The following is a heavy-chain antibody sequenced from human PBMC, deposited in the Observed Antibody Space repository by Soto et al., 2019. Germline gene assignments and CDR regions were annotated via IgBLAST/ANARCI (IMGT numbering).Heavy chain of an antibody. CDR3: GRPRYCDNTALTAFDI. D-gene: IGHD3-22*01. CDR2: IYYSGSA. Sequence: SETLSLTCTVSGGSISSYYWSWIRQPPGKGLEWIGYIYYSGSANYNPSLKSRVTISVDTSKNQFSPKLSSVTAADTAAYYCGRPRYCDNTALTAFDIWGQGTSVTVSS. J-gene: IGHJ3*02. CDR1: GGSISSYY. V-gene: IGHV4-59*12.